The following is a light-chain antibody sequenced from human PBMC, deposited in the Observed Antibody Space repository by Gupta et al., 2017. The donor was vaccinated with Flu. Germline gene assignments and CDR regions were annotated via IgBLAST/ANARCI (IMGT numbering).Light chain of an antibody. J-gene: IGKJ3*01. CDR1: QSIFVY. Sequence: DIQMTQSPSSLSASVGDRVTITCRASQSIFVYLNWFQQKPGKAPDLLIYAASNLQSGVPSRFSGSGSGTEFTLTISRLRPQDFATYYCQQSDSVPFTFGHGTKVEIK. CDR3: QQSDSVPFT. V-gene: IGKV1-39*01. CDR2: AAS.